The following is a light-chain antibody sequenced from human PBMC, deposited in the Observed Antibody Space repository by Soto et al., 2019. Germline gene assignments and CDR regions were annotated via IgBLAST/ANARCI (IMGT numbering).Light chain of an antibody. CDR2: STN. Sequence: QSVLTQPPSAYGTPGQRVTIACSGSSSNIGSNTVNWYQQLPGTAPKLLIYSTNQRPSGVPDRFSGSKSGTSVSLAISGLQSEDEADYYCAAWDDSLNGVVFGGGTKLTVL. J-gene: IGLJ2*01. CDR3: AAWDDSLNGVV. V-gene: IGLV1-44*01. CDR1: SSNIGSNT.